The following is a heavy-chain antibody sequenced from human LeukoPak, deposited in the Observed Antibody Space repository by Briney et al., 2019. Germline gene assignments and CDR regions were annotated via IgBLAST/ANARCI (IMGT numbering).Heavy chain of an antibody. CDR3: TTETGYSFDY. CDR1: GFTFSNAW. Sequence: TSGGSLRLSCAGSGFTFSNAWMSWVRQGPGKGLEWVGRIKSKTDGGTIDYAAPVKGRFTISRGDSKSTLYLQMNSLKNEETAVYYCTTETGYSFDYWGQGTLVTVSS. J-gene: IGHJ4*02. D-gene: IGHD3-9*01. V-gene: IGHV3-15*01. CDR2: IKSKTDGGTI.